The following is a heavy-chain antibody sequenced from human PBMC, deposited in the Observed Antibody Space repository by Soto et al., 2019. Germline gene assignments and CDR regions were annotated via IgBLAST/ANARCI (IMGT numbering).Heavy chain of an antibody. Sequence: XGSLWLRCAVSGYSISSGYDWGCIRKPPGKGLEWIGSSYHSGSTYYNPSLKSRVTISVDTSKNQFYLKLSSVTAADTAVYYCARDEYSSSSAVDYWGQGTLVTVSS. J-gene: IGHJ4*02. D-gene: IGHD6-6*01. CDR2: SYHSGST. V-gene: IGHV4-38-2*02. CDR1: GYSISSGYD. CDR3: ARDEYSSSSAVDY.